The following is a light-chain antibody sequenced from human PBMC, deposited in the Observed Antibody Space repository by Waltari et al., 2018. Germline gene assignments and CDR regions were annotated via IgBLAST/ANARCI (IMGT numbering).Light chain of an antibody. CDR3: AVWDDSLGGV. J-gene: IGLJ3*02. V-gene: IGLV1-44*01. CDR1: TSSIGVNS. Sequence: QSILTQPPSVSGTPGPRVTISCSGSTSSIGVNSVNWYQQLPGPAPKLLIYNVNQGPSGVTDRFSASKSGTSATLAITGLQSEDEADYYCAVWDDSLGGVFGGGTKLTVL. CDR2: NVN.